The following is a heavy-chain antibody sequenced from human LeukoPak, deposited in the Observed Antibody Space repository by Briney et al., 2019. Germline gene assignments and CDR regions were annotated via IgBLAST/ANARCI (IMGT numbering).Heavy chain of an antibody. CDR3: AREGYYYDSSGYYPYFDY. CDR2: INAGNGNT. Sequence: ASVKVSCKASGYTFTSYGISWVRQAPGQRLEWMGWINAGNGNTKYSQEFQGRVTITRDTSASTAYMELSSLRSEDMAVYYCAREGYYYDSSGYYPYFDYWGQGTLVTVSS. J-gene: IGHJ4*02. D-gene: IGHD3-22*01. V-gene: IGHV1-3*03. CDR1: GYTFTSYG.